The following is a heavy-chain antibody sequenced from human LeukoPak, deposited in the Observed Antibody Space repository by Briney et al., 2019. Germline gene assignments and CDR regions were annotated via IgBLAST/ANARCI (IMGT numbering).Heavy chain of an antibody. Sequence: SETLSLTCAVYGGSFSGYYWSWIRQPPGKGLEWIGEINHSGSTNYNPSLKSRVTISVDTSKNQFSLKLSSVTAADTAVYYCARFMNWASISGLDYWGQGTLVTVSS. D-gene: IGHD1-14*01. J-gene: IGHJ4*02. V-gene: IGHV4-34*01. CDR2: INHSGST. CDR3: ARFMNWASISGLDY. CDR1: GGSFSGYY.